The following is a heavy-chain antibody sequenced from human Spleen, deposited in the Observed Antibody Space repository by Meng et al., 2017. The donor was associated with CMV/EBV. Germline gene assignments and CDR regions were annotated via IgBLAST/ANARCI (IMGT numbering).Heavy chain of an antibody. Sequence: ASVKVSCKASGYTFTGYYIHWVRQAPGQRLEWMEWINPNRGGTNYAQKFQGRVTMTRDTSISTAYMELSRLRSDDTAVYYCARGLYYDFWSGTHWFDPWGQGTLVTVSS. CDR3: ARGLYYDFWSGTHWFDP. CDR1: GYTFTGYY. CDR2: INPNRGGT. D-gene: IGHD3-3*01. V-gene: IGHV1-2*02. J-gene: IGHJ5*02.